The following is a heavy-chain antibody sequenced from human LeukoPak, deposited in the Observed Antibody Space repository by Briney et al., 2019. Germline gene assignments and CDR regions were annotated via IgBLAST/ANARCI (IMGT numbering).Heavy chain of an antibody. J-gene: IGHJ3*02. CDR3: ARSNPGYSYSAFDI. CDR1: GGSISSYY. Sequence: PSETLSLTCTVSGGSISSYYWSWVRQPPGKGLEWIGYIYYSGSTNYNPSLKSRVTISLDTSKNQFSLKLGSVTAADTAVYYCARSNPGYSYSAFDIWGQGTMVTVSS. V-gene: IGHV4-59*01. CDR2: IYYSGST. D-gene: IGHD5-18*01.